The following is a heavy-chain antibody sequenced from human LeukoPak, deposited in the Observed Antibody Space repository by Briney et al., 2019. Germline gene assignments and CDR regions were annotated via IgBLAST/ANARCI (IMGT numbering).Heavy chain of an antibody. V-gene: IGHV4-34*01. CDR1: GGSFSGYY. CDR2: INHSGST. Sequence: SETLSLTCAVYGGSFSGYYWSWIRQPPGKGLEWIGEINHSGSTNYNPSLKSRVTISVDTSKNQFSLKLSSVTAADTAVYYCARGTTEIIVVVPAAGYGMDVWGQGTTVTVSS. CDR3: ARGTTEIIVVVPAAGYGMDV. D-gene: IGHD2-2*01. J-gene: IGHJ6*02.